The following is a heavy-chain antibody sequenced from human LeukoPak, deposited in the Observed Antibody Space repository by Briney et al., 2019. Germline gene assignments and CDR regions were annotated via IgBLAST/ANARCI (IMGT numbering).Heavy chain of an antibody. CDR1: GFTFSSYA. Sequence: GGSLRLSCAASGFTFSSYAMSWVRQAPGKGLEWVSAISGSGGSTYYADSVKGRFTISRDNSKNTLYLQMNSLRAEDTAVYYCAQPEGGYYDIRPDWGQGTLVTVSS. V-gene: IGHV3-23*01. D-gene: IGHD3-22*01. J-gene: IGHJ4*02. CDR3: AQPEGGYYDIRPD. CDR2: ISGSGGST.